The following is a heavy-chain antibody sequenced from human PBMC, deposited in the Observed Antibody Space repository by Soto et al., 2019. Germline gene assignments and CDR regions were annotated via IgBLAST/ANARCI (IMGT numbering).Heavy chain of an antibody. V-gene: IGHV3-23*01. D-gene: IGHD6-13*01. CDR2: ISGSGGST. Sequence: GGSLRLSCAASGFTFSSYAMSWVRQAPGKGLEWVSAISGSGGSTYYADSVKGRFTISRDNSKNTLYLQMNSLRAEDTAVYYCAKGTQYRSSWVYFDYWGQGTLVTAPQ. J-gene: IGHJ4*02. CDR1: GFTFSSYA. CDR3: AKGTQYRSSWVYFDY.